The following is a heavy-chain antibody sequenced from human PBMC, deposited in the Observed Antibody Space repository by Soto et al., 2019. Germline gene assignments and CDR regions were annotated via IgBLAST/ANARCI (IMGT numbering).Heavy chain of an antibody. CDR3: ARARRVRGVITTPPYYGMDV. V-gene: IGHV1-69*12. CDR1: GGTFSSYA. CDR2: IIPIFGTA. Sequence: QVQLVQSGADVKKPGSSVKVSCKASGGTFSSYAISWVRQAPGQGLEWMGGIIPIFGTANYAQKFQGRVTITADESTSTAYMELSSLRSEDTAVYYCARARRVRGVITTPPYYGMDVWGQGTTVTVSS. D-gene: IGHD3-10*01. J-gene: IGHJ6*02.